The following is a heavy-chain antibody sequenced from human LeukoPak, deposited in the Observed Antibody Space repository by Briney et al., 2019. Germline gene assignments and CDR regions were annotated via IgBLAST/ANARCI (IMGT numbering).Heavy chain of an antibody. V-gene: IGHV1-18*01. D-gene: IGHD5-18*01. Sequence: ASVKVSCKASIYTFTNYGISWVRQAPGQGLEWMGWISAYNGNTNYAQKFQGRVTMTTDTSTSTAYMELRSLRSDDTAMYYCAIHADTVMADLDYWGQGTLVTVSS. CDR1: IYTFTNYG. CDR2: ISAYNGNT. J-gene: IGHJ4*02. CDR3: AIHADTVMADLDY.